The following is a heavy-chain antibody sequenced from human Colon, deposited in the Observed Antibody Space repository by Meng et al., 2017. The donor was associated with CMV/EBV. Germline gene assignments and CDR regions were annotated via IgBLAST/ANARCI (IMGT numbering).Heavy chain of an antibody. CDR2: IRNKANSYTT. CDR3: ARVWRGRWFAP. J-gene: IGHJ5*02. CDR1: GFTFTDHY. Sequence: CAASGFTFTDHYMGWVRLAPGKGLEWVGRIRNKANSYTTEYAASVKGRFTISRDDSKNSVYLQMNSLKTEDTAVYYCARVWRGRWFAPWGQGTLVTVSS. D-gene: IGHD2-21*01. V-gene: IGHV3-72*01.